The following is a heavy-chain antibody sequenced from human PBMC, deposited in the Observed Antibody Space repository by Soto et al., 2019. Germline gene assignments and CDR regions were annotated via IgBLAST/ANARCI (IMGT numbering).Heavy chain of an antibody. CDR2: INSHSGAT. Sequence: QVQLVQSGAEVTKPGASVKVSCKTSGYTFTDYDINWVRQAPGQGLEWMGRINSHSGATTYAQKFQDRVTMTRDTSIRTANKELSSLRADDTAVYYCVRAIAPAAPLGPRGQGNLVTVSS. CDR1: GYTFTDYD. CDR3: VRAIAPAAPLGP. D-gene: IGHD6-13*01. V-gene: IGHV1-2*06. J-gene: IGHJ5*02.